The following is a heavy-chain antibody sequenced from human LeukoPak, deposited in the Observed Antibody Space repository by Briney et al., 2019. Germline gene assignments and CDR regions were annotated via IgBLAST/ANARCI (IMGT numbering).Heavy chain of an antibody. CDR1: GFTVSSSD. CDR2: FQSGGNT. Sequence: PGGSLRLSCAASGFTVSSSDMSWVRQAPGKGLEWVSVFQSGGNTYYADSVKGRFTFSRENSKNMLYLQMNSLRAEDTAVYYCAREGGGRYFDSWGQGTLVTVSS. V-gene: IGHV3-53*01. D-gene: IGHD3-10*01. J-gene: IGHJ4*02. CDR3: AREGGGRYFDS.